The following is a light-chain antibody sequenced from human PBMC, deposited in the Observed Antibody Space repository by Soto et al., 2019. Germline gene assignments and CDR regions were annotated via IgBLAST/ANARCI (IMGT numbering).Light chain of an antibody. J-gene: IGKJ2*01. V-gene: IGKV1-5*01. CDR3: KQYKGYPYT. CDR1: QSLNGG. Sequence: QMSQSPSPLSATIGDRVPLPCRSMQSLNGGVAWYQQKPGRPHKLLIYDVSFLVSVVPSRFSGSGSGTEFNLTISSLRPDDVATFYCKQYKGYPYTFGQGTRLDIQ. CDR2: DVS.